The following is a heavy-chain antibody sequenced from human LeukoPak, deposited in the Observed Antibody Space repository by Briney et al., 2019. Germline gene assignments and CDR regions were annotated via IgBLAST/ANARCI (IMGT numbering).Heavy chain of an antibody. CDR1: VGTFSSYA. CDR3: ARDAGVDCSSTSCSEGYYYYYYMDV. D-gene: IGHD2-2*01. CDR2: IIPILGTA. J-gene: IGHJ6*03. Sequence: SSVKVSCKGSVGTFSSYAISWVRQAPGQGLEWMGGIIPILGTANYAQKFQGRVTITTDESTSTAYMELSSLRSEDTAVYYCARDAGVDCSSTSCSEGYYYYYYMDVWGKGTTVTVSS. V-gene: IGHV1-69*05.